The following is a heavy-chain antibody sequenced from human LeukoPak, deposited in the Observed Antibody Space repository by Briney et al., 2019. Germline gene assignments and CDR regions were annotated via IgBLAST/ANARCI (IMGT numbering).Heavy chain of an antibody. J-gene: IGHJ4*02. V-gene: IGHV4-59*08. Sequence: SETLSLTCTVSGGSISSYYWSWIRQPPGKGLEWIGYIYYSGSTNYNPSLKSRVTISVDTSKNQLSLRLNSVTAADTAMYYCARYRNYDFWSGYDKWGQGTLVTVSS. CDR2: IYYSGST. D-gene: IGHD3-3*01. CDR1: GGSISSYY. CDR3: ARYRNYDFWSGYDK.